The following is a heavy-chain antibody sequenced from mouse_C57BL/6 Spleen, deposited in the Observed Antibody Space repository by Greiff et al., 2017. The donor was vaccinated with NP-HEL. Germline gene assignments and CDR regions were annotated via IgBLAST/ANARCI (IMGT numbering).Heavy chain of an antibody. CDR1: GFTFSSYA. Sequence: EVQLVESGGGLVKPGGSLKLSCAASGFTFSSYAMSWVRQTPEKRLEWVATISDGGSYTYYPDNVKGRFTISRDNAKNNLYLQMSHLKSEDTAMYYCARDFHYYGSTYAMDYWGQRTSVTVSS. J-gene: IGHJ4*01. CDR2: ISDGGSYT. D-gene: IGHD1-1*01. CDR3: ARDFHYYGSTYAMDY. V-gene: IGHV5-4*01.